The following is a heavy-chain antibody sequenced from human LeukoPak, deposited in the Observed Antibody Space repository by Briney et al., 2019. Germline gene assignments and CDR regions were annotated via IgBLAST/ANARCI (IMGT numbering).Heavy chain of an antibody. CDR2: ISYDGSNK. Sequence: GGSLRLSCAASGFTFSSYAMSWVRQAPGKGLEWVAVISYDGSNKYYADSVKGRFTISRDNSKNTLYLQMNSLRAEDTAVYYCAKDPGIAVAGILGYWGQGTLVTVSS. V-gene: IGHV3-30*18. D-gene: IGHD6-19*01. CDR3: AKDPGIAVAGILGY. J-gene: IGHJ4*02. CDR1: GFTFSSYA.